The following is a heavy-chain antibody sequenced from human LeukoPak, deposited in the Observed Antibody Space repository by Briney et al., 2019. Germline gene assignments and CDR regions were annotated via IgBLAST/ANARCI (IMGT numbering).Heavy chain of an antibody. Sequence: SETLSLTCAVYGGSFSGYYWSWIRQPPGKGLEWIGETNHSGSTNYNPSLKSRVTISVDTSKNQFSLKLSSVTAADTAVYYCARPFGYCSSTSCSYMDVWGKGTTVTVSS. CDR2: TNHSGST. CDR3: ARPFGYCSSTSCSYMDV. J-gene: IGHJ6*03. CDR1: GGSFSGYY. V-gene: IGHV4-34*01. D-gene: IGHD2-2*03.